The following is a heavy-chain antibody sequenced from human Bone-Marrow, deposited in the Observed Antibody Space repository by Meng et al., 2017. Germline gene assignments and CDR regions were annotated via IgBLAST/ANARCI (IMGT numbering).Heavy chain of an antibody. CDR1: GGTFSSYA. CDR2: IIPIFGTA. J-gene: IGHJ4*02. V-gene: IGHV1-69*01. D-gene: IGHD1-1*01. Sequence: QGAGGQSGAWVRKPGSWVKVSGQASGGTFSSYAISWVRQAPGQGLGWMGGIIPIFGTANYAQKFQGRVTITADESTSTAYMELSSLRSEDTAVYYCARGREPRTGTLSHVYWGQGTLVTVSS. CDR3: ARGREPRTGTLSHVY.